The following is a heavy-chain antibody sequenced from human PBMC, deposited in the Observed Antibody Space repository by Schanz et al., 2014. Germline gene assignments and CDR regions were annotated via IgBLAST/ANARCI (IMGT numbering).Heavy chain of an antibody. CDR1: GFSFSSYA. CDR3: AKGRFGELSAFDI. V-gene: IGHV3-23*01. J-gene: IGHJ3*02. CDR2: ISGGGGTT. D-gene: IGHD3-10*01. Sequence: EVQLLESGGGLVEPGGSLRLSCAASGFSFSSYAMGWVRQARGKGLEWVSAISGGGGTTYYTDSVKGRFTISRDNSKSTLYLQMNSLRAEDTAVYYCAKGRFGELSAFDIWGQGTMVTVSS.